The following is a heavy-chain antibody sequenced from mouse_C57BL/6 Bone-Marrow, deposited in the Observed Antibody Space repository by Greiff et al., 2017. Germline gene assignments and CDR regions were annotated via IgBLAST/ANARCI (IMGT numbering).Heavy chain of an antibody. CDR2: INPNYGTT. CDR3: ARGYDYDYAMDY. D-gene: IGHD2-4*01. V-gene: IGHV1-39*01. CDR1: GYSFTDYN. Sequence: EVKLQESGPELVKPGASVKISCKASGYSFTDYNMNWGKQSNGKSLEWIGVINPNYGTTSYNQKFKGKATLTVDQSSSTAYMQLNSLTSEDSAVYYCARGYDYDYAMDYWGQGTSVTVSS. J-gene: IGHJ4*01.